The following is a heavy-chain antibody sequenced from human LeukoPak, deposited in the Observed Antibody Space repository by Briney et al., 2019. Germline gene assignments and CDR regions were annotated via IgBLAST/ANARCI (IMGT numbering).Heavy chain of an antibody. CDR1: GYTFTGYH. Sequence: ASVKVSCKASGYTFTGYHIHWVRQAPGQGLEWMGWINPNSGGTNYALKFQGRVTMTRDTSTSTAYMELSRLRSDDTAVYCCARFSSGWSFDYWGQGTLVTVSS. D-gene: IGHD6-19*01. CDR3: ARFSSGWSFDY. CDR2: INPNSGGT. V-gene: IGHV1-2*02. J-gene: IGHJ4*02.